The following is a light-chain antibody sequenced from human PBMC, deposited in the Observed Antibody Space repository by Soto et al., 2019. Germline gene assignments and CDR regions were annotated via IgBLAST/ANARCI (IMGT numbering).Light chain of an antibody. CDR1: QIVTNT. J-gene: IGKJ5*01. CDR3: QQYNNWPPWT. Sequence: EIVLTQSPGTLSLSPGERSTLSRLVSQIVTNTFLAWYQQKPGQAPRLLIYGASTRATGIPARFSGSGSGTEFTLTISSLQSEDFAVYYCQQYNNWPPWTFGQGTRLEI. CDR2: GAS. V-gene: IGKV3-15*01.